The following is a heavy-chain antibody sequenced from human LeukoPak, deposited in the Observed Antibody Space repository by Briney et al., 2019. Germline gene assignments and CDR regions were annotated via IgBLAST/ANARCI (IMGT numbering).Heavy chain of an antibody. CDR3: AKDLPVTTFILDY. CDR2: ISGSGGST. Sequence: AGGSLRLSCAASGFTFSIYAMSWVRQAPGKGLEWVSAISGSGGSTYYADSVKGRFTISRDNSKNTLYLQMNSLRAEDTAVYYCAKDLPVTTFILDYWGQGTLVTVSS. D-gene: IGHD4-17*01. V-gene: IGHV3-23*01. J-gene: IGHJ4*02. CDR1: GFTFSIYA.